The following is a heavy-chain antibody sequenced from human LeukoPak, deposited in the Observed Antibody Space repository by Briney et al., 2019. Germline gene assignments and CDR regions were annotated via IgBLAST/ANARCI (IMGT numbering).Heavy chain of an antibody. V-gene: IGHV4-59*12. CDR1: GGSISSYY. CDR3: ARESGEYCGGDCYSYWFDP. D-gene: IGHD2-21*02. J-gene: IGHJ5*02. Sequence: SETLSLTCTVSGGSISSYYWSWIRQPPGKGLEWIGYIYYSGSTNYNPSLKSRVTISVDTSKNQFSLKLSSVTAADTAVYYCARESGEYCGGDCYSYWFDPWGQGTLVTVSS. CDR2: IYYSGST.